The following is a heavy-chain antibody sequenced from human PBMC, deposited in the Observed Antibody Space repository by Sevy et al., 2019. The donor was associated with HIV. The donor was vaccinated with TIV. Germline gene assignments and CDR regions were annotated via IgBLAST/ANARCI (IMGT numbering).Heavy chain of an antibody. Sequence: GGSLRLSCAASGFAFTNYYAKHWVRQAPGKGLEWVALISFDESDKYYADSVKGRFTISRDNFKNTLYLQMNSLTTEDTAVYYCARPRANYVDNYFFYAMDVWGQGTTVTVSS. J-gene: IGHJ6*02. CDR1: GFAFTNYYA. CDR3: ARPRANYVDNYFFYAMDV. V-gene: IGHV3-30-3*01. D-gene: IGHD4-17*01. CDR2: ISFDESDK.